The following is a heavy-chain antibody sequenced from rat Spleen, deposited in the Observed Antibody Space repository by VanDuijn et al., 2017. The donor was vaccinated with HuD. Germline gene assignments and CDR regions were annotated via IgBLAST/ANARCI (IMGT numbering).Heavy chain of an antibody. CDR2: MSYDGGNT. CDR1: GFTLSDYS. CDR3: ARQYVYYGSKSSNWFAY. J-gene: IGHJ3*01. V-gene: IGHV5-29*01. D-gene: IGHD1-6*01. Sequence: EVQLMESDGGLVQPGRSLKLSCTASGFTLSDYSMAWVRQAPTKGLEWVATMSYDGGNTYYRDSVKGRFTVSRNNAKNTLYLQMDSLRSEDTATYYCARQYVYYGSKSSNWFAYWGQGTLVTVSS.